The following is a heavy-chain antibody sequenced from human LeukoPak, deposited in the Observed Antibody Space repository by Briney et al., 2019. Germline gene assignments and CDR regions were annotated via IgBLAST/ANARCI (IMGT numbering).Heavy chain of an antibody. CDR1: GFTFSSYS. V-gene: IGHV3-21*01. Sequence: GGSLRLSCAASGFTFSSYSMNWVRQAPGKGLEWVSSISSSSSYIYYADSVKGRFTISRDNAKNSLYLQMNSLRAEDTAVYYCARVRYYYDSSGYSHYFDYWGQGTLVTVSS. CDR3: ARVRYYYDSSGYSHYFDY. D-gene: IGHD3-22*01. CDR2: ISSSSSYI. J-gene: IGHJ4*02.